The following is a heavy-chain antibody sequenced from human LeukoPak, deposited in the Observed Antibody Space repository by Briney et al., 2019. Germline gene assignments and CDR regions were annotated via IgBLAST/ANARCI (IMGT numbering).Heavy chain of an antibody. D-gene: IGHD2-15*01. CDR2: INPNSGGT. J-gene: IGHJ6*03. CDR1: GYTFTGYY. CDR3: ARDYCSGGSCYYYYMDV. Sequence: GASVKVSCKASGYTFTGYYMHWVRQAPGQGLEWMGRINPNSGGTNYAQKFQGRVTMTRDTSISTAYMELSRLRSDDTAVYYCARDYCSGGSCYYYYMDVWGKGTTVTVSS. V-gene: IGHV1-2*06.